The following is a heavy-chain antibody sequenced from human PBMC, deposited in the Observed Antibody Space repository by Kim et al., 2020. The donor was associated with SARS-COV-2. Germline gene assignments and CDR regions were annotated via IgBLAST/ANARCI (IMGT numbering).Heavy chain of an antibody. D-gene: IGHD6-13*01. J-gene: IGHJ6*01. Sequence: GVSLRLSCAASGFTFSSYAMHWVRQAPGKGLEYVSGISSNGGSTYYADSVKGRFTISRDNSKNTLYLQMGSLRAEDMAVYYCARGAHSSSWYDYYYYGMDVWGPRDHGHRLL. CDR2: ISSNGGST. V-gene: IGHV3-64*02. CDR1: GFTFSSYA. CDR3: ARGAHSSSWYDYYYYGMDV.